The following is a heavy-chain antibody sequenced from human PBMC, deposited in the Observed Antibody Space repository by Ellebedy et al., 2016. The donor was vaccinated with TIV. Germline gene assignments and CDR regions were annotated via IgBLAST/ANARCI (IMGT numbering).Heavy chain of an antibody. J-gene: IGHJ5*02. CDR1: GLTFSSHA. CDR3: ARNVPHP. V-gene: IGHV3-23*01. D-gene: IGHD3-10*02. CDR2: ITESGGNT. Sequence: GESLKISCAASGLTFSSHAMSWVRQAPGKGLEWVSSITESGGNTYYADSVKGRFAISRDNSKNTLHLQMNSLRAEDTAVYYCARNVPHPWGQGTLVTVAS.